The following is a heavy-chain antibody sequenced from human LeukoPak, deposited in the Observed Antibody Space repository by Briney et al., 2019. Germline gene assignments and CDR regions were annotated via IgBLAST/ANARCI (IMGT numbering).Heavy chain of an antibody. Sequence: ASVKVSCKASGYTFTSYDINWVRQATGQGLEWMGWMDPNSDSTGYAQKFQGRVTMTRNTSISTAYMELSSLRSEDTAVYYCARGKWGLLPYDYWGQGTLVTVSS. D-gene: IGHD1-26*01. CDR1: GYTFTSYD. CDR2: MDPNSDST. CDR3: ARGKWGLLPYDY. V-gene: IGHV1-8*01. J-gene: IGHJ4*02.